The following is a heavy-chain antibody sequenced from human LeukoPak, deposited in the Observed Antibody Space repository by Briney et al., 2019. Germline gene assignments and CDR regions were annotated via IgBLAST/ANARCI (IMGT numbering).Heavy chain of an antibody. CDR2: IYHSGST. J-gene: IGHJ5*02. CDR3: ARDWSSTSDNWFDP. Sequence: PSETLSLTCTVSGYSISSGYYWGWIRQPPGKGLEWIGSIYHSGSTYYNPFLKSRVTISVDTSKNQFSLKLSSVTAADTAVYYCARDWSSTSDNWFDPWGQGTLVTVSS. V-gene: IGHV4-38-2*02. D-gene: IGHD2-2*01. CDR1: GYSISSGYY.